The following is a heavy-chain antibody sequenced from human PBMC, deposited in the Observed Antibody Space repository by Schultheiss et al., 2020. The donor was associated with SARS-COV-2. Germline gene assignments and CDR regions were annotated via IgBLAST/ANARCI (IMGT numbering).Heavy chain of an antibody. V-gene: IGHV3-30*04. CDR1: GFTFSSYA. J-gene: IGHJ4*02. CDR2: ISYDGSNK. CDR3: ARAEYSSFDY. Sequence: GESLKISCAASGFTFSSYAMHWVRQAPGKGLEWVAVISYDGSNKYYADSVKGRFTISRDNSKNTLYLQMNSLRAEDTAVYYCARAEYSSFDYWGQGTLVTVSS. D-gene: IGHD6-6*01.